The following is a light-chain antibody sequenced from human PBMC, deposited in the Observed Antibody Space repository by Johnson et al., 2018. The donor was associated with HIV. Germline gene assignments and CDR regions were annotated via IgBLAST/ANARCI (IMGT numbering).Light chain of an antibody. CDR1: SSNIGKNY. V-gene: IGLV1-51*02. CDR3: GTWDSGLSAGGV. CDR2: ENK. J-gene: IGLJ1*01. Sequence: QSMLTQPPSVSAAPGQMVSISCSGSSSNIGKNYVSWYQQFPGTAPKLLIHENKKRPSGIPDRFSGSKSGTSATPCITGLQTGDEADYYCGTWDSGLSAGGVFGTGTKVTVL.